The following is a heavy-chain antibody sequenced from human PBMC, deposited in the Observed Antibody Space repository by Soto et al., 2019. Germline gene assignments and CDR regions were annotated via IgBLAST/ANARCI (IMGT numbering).Heavy chain of an antibody. CDR3: EARTPPRIGVDFDI. Sequence: PGESLKISCGVSGYSFTTYWIGWVRQMSGKGLEWVGIVHPGDSETRYSSSFQGRVTISADRSINTAYLQWSSLQASDTAMYYCEARTPPRIGVDFDIWGQGTMVTVSS. D-gene: IGHD2-15*01. J-gene: IGHJ3*02. V-gene: IGHV5-51*01. CDR1: GYSFTTYW. CDR2: VHPGDSET.